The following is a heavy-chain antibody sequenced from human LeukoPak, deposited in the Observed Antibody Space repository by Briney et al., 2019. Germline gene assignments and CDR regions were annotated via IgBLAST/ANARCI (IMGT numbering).Heavy chain of an antibody. CDR2: INAGNGNT. Sequence: ASVKVSCKASGYTFTSYAMHWVRQAPGQRLEWMGWINAGNGNTKYSQKLQGRVTMTTDTSTSTAYMELRGLRSDDTAVYYCARDRKGGSYLSFDYYYGMDVWGQGTTVTVSS. CDR1: GYTFTSYA. D-gene: IGHD1-26*01. CDR3: ARDRKGGSYLSFDYYYGMDV. V-gene: IGHV1-3*01. J-gene: IGHJ6*02.